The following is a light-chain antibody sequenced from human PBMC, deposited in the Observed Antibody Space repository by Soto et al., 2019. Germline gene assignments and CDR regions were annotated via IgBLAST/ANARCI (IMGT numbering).Light chain of an antibody. CDR1: SGHSSYA. CDR3: QTWGTGPHVV. CDR2: LNSDGSH. Sequence: QSVLTQSPSASAYLGASVKLTCTLSSGHSSYAIAWHQQQPEKGPRYLMKLNSDGSHSKGDGIPDRFSGSSSGAERYLTISSLQSEDEADDYCQTWGTGPHVVFGGGTEVTVL. J-gene: IGLJ2*01. V-gene: IGLV4-69*01.